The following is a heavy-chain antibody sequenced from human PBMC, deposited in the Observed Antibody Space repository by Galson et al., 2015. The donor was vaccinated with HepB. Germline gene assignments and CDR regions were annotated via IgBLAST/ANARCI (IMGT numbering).Heavy chain of an antibody. Sequence: SLRLSCAASGFTFSSYAMHWVRQAPGKGLEWVAVISYDGSNKYYADSVKGRFTISRDNSKNTLYLQMNSLRAEDTAVYYCARETHSSGWSIPGYWGQGTLVTVSS. J-gene: IGHJ4*02. V-gene: IGHV3-30*04. CDR3: ARETHSSGWSIPGY. CDR2: ISYDGSNK. CDR1: GFTFSSYA. D-gene: IGHD6-19*01.